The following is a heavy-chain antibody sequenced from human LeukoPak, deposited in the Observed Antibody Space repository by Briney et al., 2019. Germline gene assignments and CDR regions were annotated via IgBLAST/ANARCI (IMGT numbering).Heavy chain of an antibody. D-gene: IGHD6-13*01. CDR2: INHSGST. Sequence: SETLSLTCAVYGGSFSGYYWSWIRQPPGKGLEWIGEINHSGSTNYNPSLKSRVTISVDTSKNQFSLKLSSVTAADTAVYYCARDRALAQQLEYNWFDPWGQGTLVTVSS. V-gene: IGHV4-34*01. CDR1: GGSFSGYY. CDR3: ARDRALAQQLEYNWFDP. J-gene: IGHJ5*02.